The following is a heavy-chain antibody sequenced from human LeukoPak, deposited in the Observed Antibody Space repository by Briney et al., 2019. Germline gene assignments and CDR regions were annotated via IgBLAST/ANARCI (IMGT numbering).Heavy chain of an antibody. Sequence: GGTLRLSCAASGFIFSHHGMNWVRQAPGKGLEWVSGIRTDGVTTYYADSVKGRFIISRDNSKNTVYLQMNSLSAEDAAVYYCVKDDGWVQYANWGQGTLVTVSS. V-gene: IGHV3-23*01. CDR2: IRTDGVTT. CDR3: VKDDGWVQYAN. CDR1: GFIFSHHG. D-gene: IGHD5-24*01. J-gene: IGHJ4*02.